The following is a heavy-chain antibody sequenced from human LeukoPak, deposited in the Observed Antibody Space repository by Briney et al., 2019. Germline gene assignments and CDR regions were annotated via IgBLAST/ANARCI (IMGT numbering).Heavy chain of an antibody. Sequence: SETLSLTCTVSGRSISSDYWSWIRQAPGKGLEWIGYIYYSGTTSYNPSIKSRVTISLDASKNQFSLKLSSVTAADTAVYYCARGANWGSPDYWGQGTLVTVS. V-gene: IGHV4-59*01. CDR3: ARGANWGSPDY. CDR1: GRSISSDY. CDR2: IYYSGTT. J-gene: IGHJ4*02. D-gene: IGHD7-27*01.